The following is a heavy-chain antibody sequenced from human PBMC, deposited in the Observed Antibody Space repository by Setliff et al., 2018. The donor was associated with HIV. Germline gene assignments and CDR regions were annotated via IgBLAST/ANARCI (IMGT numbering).Heavy chain of an antibody. D-gene: IGHD3-10*01. CDR3: ARDDHYYDSGSYYSDWYFDL. J-gene: IGHJ2*01. V-gene: IGHV1-69*13. CDR2: IIPIFGST. CDR1: GGTFSNYA. Sequence: SVKVSCKASGGTFSNYAFSWVRQAPGHGLEWMGGIIPIFGSTKYAQKFQGRVTISADESTTTADMELSSLRSEDTAVYYCARDDHYYDSGSYYSDWYFDLWGRGTLVTVSS.